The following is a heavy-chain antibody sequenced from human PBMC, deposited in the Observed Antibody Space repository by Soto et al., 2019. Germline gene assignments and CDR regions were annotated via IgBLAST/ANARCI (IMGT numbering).Heavy chain of an antibody. Sequence: QVQLVQSGAEVKKPGSSVKVSCKASGGTFSSYAISWVRQAPGQGIEWMGGITPIFGTANYAQKFQGRVTITADKSTSTAYMELSSLRSEDTAVYYCARGKGPRYYDYYGMDGWGQGTTVTVS. V-gene: IGHV1-69*06. CDR2: ITPIFGTA. J-gene: IGHJ6*02. CDR1: GGTFSSYA. CDR3: ARGKGPRYYDYYGMDG.